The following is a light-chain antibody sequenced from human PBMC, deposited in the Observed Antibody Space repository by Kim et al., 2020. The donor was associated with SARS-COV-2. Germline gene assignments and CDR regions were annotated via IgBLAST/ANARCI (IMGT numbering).Light chain of an antibody. CDR3: QSADGSGTYV. CDR2: KDS. V-gene: IGLV3-25*03. J-gene: IGLJ1*01. CDR1: TLREKQ. Sequence: VSPGRTARIPCSGDTLREKQNYWYQQKSGRAPLLLLYKDSRRPSGIPGRFSGSSSGTTVTLTISGVQAEDDADYYCQSADGSGTYVFGTGTKVTVL.